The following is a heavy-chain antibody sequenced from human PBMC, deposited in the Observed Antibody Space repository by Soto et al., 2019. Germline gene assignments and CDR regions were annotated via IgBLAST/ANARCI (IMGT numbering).Heavy chain of an antibody. J-gene: IGHJ4*02. CDR1: GFSLTTSGEA. Sequence: QITLKESGPTLVHPTQTLTLTCTFSGFSLTTSGEAVAWIRQPPGKALEWLALIFWDDDDRYSPSLRNRLTITNAASANQVVLTMTDMDPVDTGTYYCAHTGDLRYYFDFWDQGTLVSVSS. D-gene: IGHD3-16*02. CDR2: IFWDDDD. V-gene: IGHV2-5*02. CDR3: AHTGDLRYYFDF.